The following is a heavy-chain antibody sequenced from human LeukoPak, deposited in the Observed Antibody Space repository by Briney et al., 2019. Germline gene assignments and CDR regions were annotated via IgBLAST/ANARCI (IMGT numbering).Heavy chain of an antibody. CDR1: GGSISSNTW. CDR3: ASRIFITVGNRAFEI. CDR2: LYHTGST. Sequence: SGTLSLTCAVSGGSISSNTWWRWVRQPPGKGLEWIGELYHTGSTNYNPSLKSRLTISVNTSKNQFSLKLNSVTAADTAVYYCASRIFITVGNRAFEIWGQGTVVTVLS. V-gene: IGHV4-4*02. J-gene: IGHJ3*02. D-gene: IGHD3-10*01.